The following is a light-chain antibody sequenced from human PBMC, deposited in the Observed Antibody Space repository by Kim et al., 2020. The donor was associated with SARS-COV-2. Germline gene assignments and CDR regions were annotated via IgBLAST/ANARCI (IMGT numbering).Light chain of an antibody. CDR2: GAS. CDR3: QQYGSSPYT. V-gene: IGKV3-20*01. CDR1: QSVSSIY. J-gene: IGKJ2*01. Sequence: EIVLTQSPGTLSLSPGERATLSCRASQSVSSIYLAWYQQKPGQAPRLLIYGASRRATDIPDRFSGSGSGTDFTLTISRLEPEDFAVYYCQQYGSSPYTFGQGTKLEI.